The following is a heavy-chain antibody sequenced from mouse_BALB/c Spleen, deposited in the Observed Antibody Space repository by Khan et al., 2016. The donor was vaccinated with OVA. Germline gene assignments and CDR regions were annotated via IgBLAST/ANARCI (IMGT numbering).Heavy chain of an antibody. V-gene: IGHV14-3*02. CDR1: GFNIKDTY. CDR3: ARITYYGGSY. J-gene: IGHJ3*01. Sequence: VQLKESGAELVKPGASVKLSCTTSGFNIKDTYIHWVKQRPEQGLEGIGRIDPANGYTKFDPKFQGKATITTDTSSNTAYLQLSSLTSEDTAVYYCARITYYGGSYWGQGTLVTVSS. CDR2: IDPANGYT. D-gene: IGHD1-1*01.